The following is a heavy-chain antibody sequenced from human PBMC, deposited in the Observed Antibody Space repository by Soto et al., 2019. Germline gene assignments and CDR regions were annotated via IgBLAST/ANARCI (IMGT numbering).Heavy chain of an antibody. V-gene: IGHV4-39*01. CDR1: GGSISSSSYY. CDR2: IYYSGST. Sequence: QLQLQESGPGLVKPSETLSLTCTVSGGSISSSSYYWGWIRQPPGKGLEWIGSIYYSGSTYYNPSLNSRVTISVDTSKNQFSLKLSSVTAADTAVYYCARQGDDFWSGYLRYYYYGMDVWGQGTTVTVSS. D-gene: IGHD3-3*01. J-gene: IGHJ6*02. CDR3: ARQGDDFWSGYLRYYYYGMDV.